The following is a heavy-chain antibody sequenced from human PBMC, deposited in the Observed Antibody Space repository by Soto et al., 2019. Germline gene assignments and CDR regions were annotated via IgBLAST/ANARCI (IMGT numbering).Heavy chain of an antibody. CDR3: AREGCSGGSCLFDH. V-gene: IGHV3-53*01. Sequence: EVQLVESGGGLIQPGGSLRLSCAASGLTISSNYMSWVRQAPGKGLEWVSIIYSGGNIYYADSVKGRFTISRDNSKNTLYLQMNSLRAEDTAVYYCAREGCSGGSCLFDHWGQGILVTVSS. CDR2: IYSGGNI. D-gene: IGHD2-15*01. J-gene: IGHJ4*02. CDR1: GLTISSNY.